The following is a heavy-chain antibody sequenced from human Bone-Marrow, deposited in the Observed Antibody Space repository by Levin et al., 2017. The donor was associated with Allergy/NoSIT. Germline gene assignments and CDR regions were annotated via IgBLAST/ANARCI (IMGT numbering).Heavy chain of an antibody. CDR3: ARGLYKYYGLDV. Sequence: SETLSLTCTVSGGSIRGYYWSWIRQPPGKGLQWIGYIYSSGSTTYNPSLKSRVTISVDTSKNQFSLRLSSVTAADTAVYYCARGLYKYYGLDVWGQGTTVTVSS. CDR2: IYSSGST. V-gene: IGHV4-59*01. J-gene: IGHJ6*02. CDR1: GGSIRGYY.